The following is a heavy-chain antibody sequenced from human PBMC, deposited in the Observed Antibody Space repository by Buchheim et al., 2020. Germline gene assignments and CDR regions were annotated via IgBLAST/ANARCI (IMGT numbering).Heavy chain of an antibody. D-gene: IGHD6-6*01. CDR1: GFTFSSYG. J-gene: IGHJ4*02. CDR3: AKGYPIAAQPFDY. V-gene: IGHV3-30*18. Sequence: QVQLVESGGGVVQPGRSLRLSCAASGFTFSSYGMHWVRQAPGKGLEWVAVISYDGSNKYYADSVKGRFTISRDNSKNTLYLQMNSLRAEDTAVYYCAKGYPIAAQPFDYWGQGTL. CDR2: ISYDGSNK.